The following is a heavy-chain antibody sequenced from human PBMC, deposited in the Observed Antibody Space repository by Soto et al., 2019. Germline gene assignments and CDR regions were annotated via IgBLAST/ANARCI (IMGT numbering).Heavy chain of an antibody. Sequence: PGGSLRLSCAASVFTFSSYEMNWVRQAPGKGLEWVSCISSSGSTIYYADSVKGRFTISRDNAKNSLYLQMNSLRAEDTAVYYCARDPYGDYGRGAFDIWGQGTMVTVSS. CDR2: ISSSGSTI. V-gene: IGHV3-48*03. J-gene: IGHJ3*02. D-gene: IGHD4-17*01. CDR3: ARDPYGDYGRGAFDI. CDR1: VFTFSSYE.